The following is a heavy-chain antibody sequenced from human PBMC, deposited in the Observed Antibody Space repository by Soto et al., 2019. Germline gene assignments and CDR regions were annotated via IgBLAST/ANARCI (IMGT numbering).Heavy chain of an antibody. CDR1: RLTLRTYW. V-gene: IGHV3-74*01. J-gene: IGHJ5*02. CDR3: ACGLEWLFS. CDR2: INPEGTST. Sequence: EVQLVESGGGLVQPGGSLRLSCAASRLTLRTYWMNWVRQVPGKGLVWVARINPEGTSTNYADSVKSRFTISRDNAKNTLGLKMNSLRGDDTGLYYCACGLEWLFSWGQGTLVAVSS. D-gene: IGHD3-3*01.